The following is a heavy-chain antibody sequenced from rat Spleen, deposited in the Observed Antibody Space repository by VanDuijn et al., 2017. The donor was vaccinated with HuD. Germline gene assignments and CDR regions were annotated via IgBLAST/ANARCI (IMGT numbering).Heavy chain of an antibody. J-gene: IGHJ3*01. Sequence: EVQLVESGGGLVQPGRSMKLSCAASGFTFSNYDMAWIRLAPTKGLEWVASISSDGGRNFYRDSVKGRFTISRDNAKTTLYLQMDSLRSEDTATYFCATTNRYNPYNWFAYWGQGTLVTVSS. D-gene: IGHD1-5*01. CDR2: ISSDGGRN. CDR1: GFTFSNYD. V-gene: IGHV5-25*01. CDR3: ATTNRYNPYNWFAY.